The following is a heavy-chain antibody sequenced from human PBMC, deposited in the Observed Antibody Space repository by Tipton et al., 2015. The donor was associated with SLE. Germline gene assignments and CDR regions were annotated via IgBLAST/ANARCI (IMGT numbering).Heavy chain of an antibody. D-gene: IGHD4-17*01. J-gene: IGHJ3*02. CDR1: GYSISSGYY. CDR3: ARDRPRLRFKSGAFDI. CDR2: IYHSGST. Sequence: GLVKPSETLSLTCAVSGYSISSGYYWGWIRQPPGKGLEWIGSIYHSGSTYYNPSLKSRVTISVDTSKNQFSLKLSSVTAADTAVYYCARDRPRLRFKSGAFDIWGQETMVTVSS. V-gene: IGHV4-38-2*02.